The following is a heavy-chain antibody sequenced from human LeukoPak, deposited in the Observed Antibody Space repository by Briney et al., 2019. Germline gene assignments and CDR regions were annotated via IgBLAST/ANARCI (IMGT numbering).Heavy chain of an antibody. J-gene: IGHJ4*02. CDR2: IFPGDSDT. CDR3: ARRPDTGAAADYTLDI. CDR1: GYSFNSYW. V-gene: IGHV5-51*01. D-gene: IGHD6-13*01. Sequence: GESLQISCRGSGYSFNSYWIAWVRPLPGKGLEWMGFIFPGDSDTRYTPSFQGHVSFSVDKSMKTAYMQFNSLKSSDTAMYYCARRPDTGAAADYTLDIWGQGTLVTVSS.